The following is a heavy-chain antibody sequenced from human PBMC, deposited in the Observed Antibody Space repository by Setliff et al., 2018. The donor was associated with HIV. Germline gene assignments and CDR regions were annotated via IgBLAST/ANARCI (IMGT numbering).Heavy chain of an antibody. CDR2: INHSGSA. CDR3: ARVYYDSSGYYSAIPYWYFDL. J-gene: IGHJ2*01. Sequence: GSFSGYYWSWIRQPPGKGLEWIGEINHSGSANYNPSLKSRVTISVDTSRNQFSLKLSSVTAADTAVYYCARVYYDSSGYYSAIPYWYFDLWGRGTLVTVSS. CDR1: GSFSGYY. D-gene: IGHD3-22*01. V-gene: IGHV4-34*01.